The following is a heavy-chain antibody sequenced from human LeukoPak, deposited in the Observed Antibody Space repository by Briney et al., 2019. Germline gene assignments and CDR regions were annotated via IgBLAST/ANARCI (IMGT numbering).Heavy chain of an antibody. J-gene: IGHJ3*02. D-gene: IGHD2-15*01. CDR1: GYSFTSYW. Sequence: GESLKISCKGSGYSFTSYWIGWVRQMPGKGLEWMGIIYSPSFQGQVTISADKSISTAYLQWSSLKASDTAMYYCARPYCTGGSCYSDAFDIWGQGTMVTVSS. V-gene: IGHV5-51*01. CDR2: IY. CDR3: ARPYCTGGSCYSDAFDI.